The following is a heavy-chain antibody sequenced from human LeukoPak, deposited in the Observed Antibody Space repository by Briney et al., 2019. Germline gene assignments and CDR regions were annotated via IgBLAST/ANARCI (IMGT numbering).Heavy chain of an antibody. CDR1: GGSVSGYY. Sequence: SETLSLTCTVSGGSVSGYYWSWIRRHPGRGLEWFGYIFYSGTPLYSPSLKSRLTMSVDTSEHQFSLKLSSVTAAYTAVYYCARHDVVPVIRRGFDFWGQGILVTVSS. D-gene: IGHD2-21*02. CDR2: IFYSGTP. J-gene: IGHJ4*02. V-gene: IGHV4-59*08. CDR3: ARHDVVPVIRRGFDF.